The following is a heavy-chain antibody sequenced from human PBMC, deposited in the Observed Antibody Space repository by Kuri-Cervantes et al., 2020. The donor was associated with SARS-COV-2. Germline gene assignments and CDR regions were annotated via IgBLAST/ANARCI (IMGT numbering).Heavy chain of an antibody. V-gene: IGHV3-33*01. CDR2: IWYDGSNK. J-gene: IGHJ6*02. D-gene: IGHD4-17*01. CDR1: GFTFSSYG. Sequence: LSLTCAASGFTFSSYGMHWVRQAPGKGLEWVAVIWYDGSNKYYADSVKGRFTISRDNSKNTLYLQMNSLRAEDTAVYYCARTTYGDYYWYGMDVWGQGTTVTVSS. CDR3: ARTTYGDYYWYGMDV.